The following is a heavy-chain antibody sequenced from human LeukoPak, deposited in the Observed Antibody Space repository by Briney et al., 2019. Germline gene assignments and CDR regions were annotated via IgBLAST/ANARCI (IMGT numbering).Heavy chain of an antibody. CDR3: ARDYYVSSGYYWGAFDI. D-gene: IGHD3-22*01. CDR2: IYSGGST. Sequence: PGGSLRLSCAASGFTVSSNYMSWVRQAPGKGLEWVSVIYSGGSTYYADSVEGRFTISRDNSKNTLYLQMNSLRAEDTAVYYCARDYYVSSGYYWGAFDIWGQGTMVTVSS. J-gene: IGHJ3*02. V-gene: IGHV3-53*01. CDR1: GFTVSSNY.